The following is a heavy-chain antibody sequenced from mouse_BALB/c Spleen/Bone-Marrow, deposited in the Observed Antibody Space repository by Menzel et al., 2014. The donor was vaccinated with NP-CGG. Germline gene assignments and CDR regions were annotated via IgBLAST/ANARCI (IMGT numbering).Heavy chain of an antibody. V-gene: IGHV7-3*02. CDR2: IRNKAYGYTT. CDR1: GFTFIDYY. J-gene: IGHJ2*01. Sequence: EVMLVESGGGLVQPGGSLRLSCVTSGFTFIDYYMNWVRRPPGKALEWVGFIRNKAYGYTTEYSASVKGRFTISRDNSHSILYIQMNTLRAEDSATYYCTRDMRGILFDSWGQGTTLTVSS. CDR3: TRDMRGILFDS.